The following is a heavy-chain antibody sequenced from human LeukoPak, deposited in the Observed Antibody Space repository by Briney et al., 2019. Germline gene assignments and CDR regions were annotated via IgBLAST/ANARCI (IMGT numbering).Heavy chain of an antibody. CDR1: GFTFSNFA. CDR2: INHNGNVN. V-gene: IGHV3-7*03. CDR3: ARGGGLDV. Sequence: GGSLRLSCAASGFTFSNFAMHWVRQAPGKGLEWVASINHNGNVNYYVDSVKGRFTISRDNAKNSLYLQMSNLRAEDTAVYFCARGGGLDVWGQGATVTVSS. D-gene: IGHD3-16*01. J-gene: IGHJ6*02.